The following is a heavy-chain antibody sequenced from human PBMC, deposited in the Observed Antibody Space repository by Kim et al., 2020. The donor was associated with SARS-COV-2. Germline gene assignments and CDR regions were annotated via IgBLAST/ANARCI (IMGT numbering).Heavy chain of an antibody. Sequence: SETLSLTCTVSGGSITSGGYYWTWIRQHPGKGLEWIGHIFYSGSTHYSPSLESRITMSLDTSKNQFSLKLNSVTAADTAVYYCVRDGEPRGDYGMDVWG. V-gene: IGHV4-31*03. CDR3: VRDGEPRGDYGMDV. CDR2: IFYSGST. CDR1: GGSITSGGYY. J-gene: IGHJ6*02. D-gene: IGHD3-10*01.